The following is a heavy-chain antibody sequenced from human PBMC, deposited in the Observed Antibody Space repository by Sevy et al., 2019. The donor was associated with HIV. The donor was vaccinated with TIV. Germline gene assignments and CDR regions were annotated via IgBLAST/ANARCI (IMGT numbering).Heavy chain of an antibody. Sequence: GGSLRLSCAASGFTFSSYSMNWVRQAPGKGLEWVSSISSSSSYIYYADSVKGRFTISRDNAKTSLYLQMNSLRAEDTAVYYCARDLGIAARPGYYYYYGMDVWGQGTTVTVSS. CDR2: ISSSSSYI. CDR3: ARDLGIAARPGYYYYYGMDV. D-gene: IGHD6-6*01. J-gene: IGHJ6*02. V-gene: IGHV3-21*01. CDR1: GFTFSSYS.